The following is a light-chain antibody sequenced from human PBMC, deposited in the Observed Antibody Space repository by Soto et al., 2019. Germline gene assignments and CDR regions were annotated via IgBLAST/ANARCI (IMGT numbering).Light chain of an antibody. CDR1: QSLLYRDGRIF. CDR2: LAS. J-gene: IGKJ4*01. V-gene: IGKV2-28*01. CDR3: MQALQTPT. Sequence: DIVMTQSPLSLAVTPGEPASISCRSSQSLLYRDGRIFLDWYLQRPGHSPQLLIYLASIRASGVPDRFSGSGAGTDFTLKISRVEAEDVGIYYCMQALQTPTFGGGTRRDIK.